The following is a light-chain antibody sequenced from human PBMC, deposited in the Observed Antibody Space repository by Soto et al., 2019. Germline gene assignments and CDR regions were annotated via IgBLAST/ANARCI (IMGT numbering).Light chain of an antibody. CDR1: SSNIGNNY. CDR2: ENN. J-gene: IGLJ3*02. CDR3: ETWDSSLSAGV. Sequence: QSVLTQPPSVSAAPGQKVTISCSGSSSNIGNNYVSWYQQLPGTAPKLLIYENNKRPSGIPDRCSGSKSGTSATLGITGLQTGDEADYYCETWDSSLSAGVFGGGTKLTVL. V-gene: IGLV1-51*02.